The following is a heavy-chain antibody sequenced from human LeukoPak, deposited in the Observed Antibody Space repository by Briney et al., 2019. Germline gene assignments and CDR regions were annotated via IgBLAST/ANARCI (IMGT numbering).Heavy chain of an antibody. D-gene: IGHD2-15*01. CDR1: GFTFSSYW. Sequence: PGGSLRLSCAASGFTFSSYWMHWVRQGPGKGLVWVARIHRDGGMTRYADSVEGRFTISRDNAKNTLYLQMNSLRAEDTAIYYCVRETGTIGYYMDVWGKGTTVTVSS. V-gene: IGHV3-74*01. CDR2: IHRDGGMT. CDR3: VRETGTIGYYMDV. J-gene: IGHJ6*03.